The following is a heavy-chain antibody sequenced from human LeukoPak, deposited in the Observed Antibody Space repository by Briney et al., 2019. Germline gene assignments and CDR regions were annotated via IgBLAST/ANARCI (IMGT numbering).Heavy chain of an antibody. J-gene: IGHJ4*02. CDR3: AKVVDSSSSF. D-gene: IGHD6-13*01. V-gene: IGHV3-23*01. Sequence: PGGSLRLSCAASGFTFSSYGTSWVRQAPGKGLEWVSTIGGSGVTTYYADSVKGRFTISRDNSKNTLYLQMSSLRAEDTAVYYCAKVVDSSSSFWGQGTLVTVSS. CDR2: IGGSGVTT. CDR1: GFTFSSYG.